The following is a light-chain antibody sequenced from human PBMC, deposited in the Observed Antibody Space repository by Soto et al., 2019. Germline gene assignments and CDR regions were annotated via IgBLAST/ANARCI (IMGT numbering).Light chain of an antibody. CDR1: QSISNH. V-gene: IGKV1-39*01. Sequence: DIPMTQSPSSLSASVEDRVIITCRASQSISNHLNWYQQKPGNAPKLLIFAASSLQSGVPSRFSGSRSGPDFTLTISSLQPEDIATYYCQQYLRLPPLTFGGGTRVEIK. J-gene: IGKJ4*01. CDR3: QQYLRLPPLT. CDR2: AAS.